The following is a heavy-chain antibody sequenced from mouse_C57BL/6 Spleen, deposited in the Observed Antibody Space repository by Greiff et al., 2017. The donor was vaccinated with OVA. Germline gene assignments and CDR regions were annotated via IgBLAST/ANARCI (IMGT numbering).Heavy chain of an antibody. CDR1: GFSLTSYG. D-gene: IGHD4-1*01. Sequence: QVQLQQSGPGLVQPSQSLSITCTVSGFSLTSYGVHWVRQSPGKGLEWLGVIWSGGSTDYNAAFISRLSISKDNSKSQVFFKMNSLQADDTAIDYCARIGTGSYAMDYWGQGTSVTVSS. CDR2: IWSGGST. V-gene: IGHV2-2*01. CDR3: ARIGTGSYAMDY. J-gene: IGHJ4*01.